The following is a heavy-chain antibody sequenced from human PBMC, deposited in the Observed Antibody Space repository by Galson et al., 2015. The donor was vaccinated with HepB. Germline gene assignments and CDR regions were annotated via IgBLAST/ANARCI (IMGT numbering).Heavy chain of an antibody. CDR1: RFTLSSYT. J-gene: IGHJ6*03. V-gene: IGHV3-30*09. Sequence: SLRLSCAVSRFTLSSYTMHWVRQAPGKGLEWVALISYDGSNKYYADSVKGRFAISRADFRNTVYLQMNNLRLEDTAVYYCARGGSGWYVMGYHMDVWGKGTTVTVSS. CDR3: ARGGSGWYVMGYHMDV. D-gene: IGHD6-19*01. CDR2: ISYDGSNK.